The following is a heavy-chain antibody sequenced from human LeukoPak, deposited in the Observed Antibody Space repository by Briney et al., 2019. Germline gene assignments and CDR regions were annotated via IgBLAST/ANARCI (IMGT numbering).Heavy chain of an antibody. CDR1: GFTFSGHW. D-gene: IGHD2/OR15-2a*01. CDR3: ARGQRNTLNYMDV. Sequence: HPGGSLRLSCAASGFTFSGHWMSWVRQAPGKGLEWVSYISSSSSTIYYADSVKGRFTISRDNTKNSLYLQMNSLRAEDTAVYYCARGQRNTLNYMDVWGKGTTVTVSS. CDR2: ISSSSSTI. J-gene: IGHJ6*03. V-gene: IGHV3-48*04.